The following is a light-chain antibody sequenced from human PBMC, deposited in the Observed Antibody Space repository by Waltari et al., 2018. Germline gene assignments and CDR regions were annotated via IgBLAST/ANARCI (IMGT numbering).Light chain of an antibody. J-gene: IGLJ2*01. V-gene: IGLV7-46*01. CDR1: TGRVTEAHN. Sequence: QAVVTQDHSLTVSPAGTATLASPCTTGRVTEAHNPSWFQKKLGQAPRTLIYATSNKHSGTPVRFSGSLLGGKAALTLSGAQPEDEADYYCLISFGGAEEIFGGGTKLTVL. CDR3: LISFGGAEEI. CDR2: ATS.